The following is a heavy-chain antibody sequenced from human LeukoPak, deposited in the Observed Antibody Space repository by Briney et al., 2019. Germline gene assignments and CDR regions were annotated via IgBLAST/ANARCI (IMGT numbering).Heavy chain of an antibody. V-gene: IGHV3-23*01. CDR1: GSTFSCSA. D-gene: IGHD2-15*01. CDR3: AKRDTPY. J-gene: IGHJ4*02. CDR2: ISDSGGST. Sequence: GGSLMLSCSASGSTFSCSARPWVRQAPGKGLEWVSAISDSGGSTYYADSVKGRFTISRDNSKNTLYLQMNSLRAEDTAIYYCAKRDTPYWGQGTLVTVSS.